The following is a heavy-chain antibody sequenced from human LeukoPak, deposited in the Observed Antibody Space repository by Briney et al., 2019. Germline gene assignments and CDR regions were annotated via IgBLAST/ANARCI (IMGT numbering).Heavy chain of an antibody. CDR3: AGDYSNLEAFDI. J-gene: IGHJ3*02. D-gene: IGHD4-11*01. CDR2: IYYSGST. Sequence: PSETLSLTCTVSGGSISSSSYYWGWIRQPPGKGLEWIGCIYYSGSTYYNPSLKSRVTISVDTSKNQFSLKLSSVTAADTAVYYCAGDYSNLEAFDIWGQGTMVTVSS. CDR1: GGSISSSSYY. V-gene: IGHV4-39*02.